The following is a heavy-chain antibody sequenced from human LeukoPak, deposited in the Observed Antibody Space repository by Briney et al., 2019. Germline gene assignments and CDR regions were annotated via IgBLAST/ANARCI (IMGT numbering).Heavy chain of an antibody. J-gene: IGHJ4*02. CDR3: ARGFGELPDY. CDR2: ISYDGRNK. CDR1: GFTFSSYA. D-gene: IGHD3-10*01. Sequence: PGGSLRLSCAASGFTFSSYAMSWVRQAPGKGLEWVAVISYDGRNKYYADSVKGRFTISRDNSKNTLYLQMNTLRAEDTAVYYCARGFGELPDYWGQGTLVTVSS. V-gene: IGHV3-30*03.